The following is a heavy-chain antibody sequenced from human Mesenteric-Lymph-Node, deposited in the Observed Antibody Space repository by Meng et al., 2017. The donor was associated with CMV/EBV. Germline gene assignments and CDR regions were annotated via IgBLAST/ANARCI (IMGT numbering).Heavy chain of an antibody. J-gene: IGHJ4*02. V-gene: IGHV3-48*03. CDR1: GFTFRAYE. CDR2: IDSSGTTI. CDR3: ATTGYTSGLAH. D-gene: IGHD6-19*01. Sequence: GESLKISCAASGFTFRAYEMNWVRQAPGKGLEWLSRIDSSGTTIYYADSEKGRFAISRDNGEDSLYLQMNSLRAEDTAVYYCATTGYTSGLAHWGQGTLVTVSS.